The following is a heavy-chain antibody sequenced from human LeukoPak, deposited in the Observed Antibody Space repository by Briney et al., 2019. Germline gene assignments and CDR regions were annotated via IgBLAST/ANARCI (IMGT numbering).Heavy chain of an antibody. CDR1: GYTFTGYY. CDR3: ARGVNKWEPFDY. CDR2: INPNSGGT. J-gene: IGHJ4*02. D-gene: IGHD1-26*01. Sequence: ASVTVSCKASGYTFTGYYMHWVRQAPGQGLEWMGWINPNSGGTNYAQKFQGRVTMTRDTSISTAYMELSRLRSDDTAVYYCARGVNKWEPFDYWGQGTLVTVYS. V-gene: IGHV1-2*02.